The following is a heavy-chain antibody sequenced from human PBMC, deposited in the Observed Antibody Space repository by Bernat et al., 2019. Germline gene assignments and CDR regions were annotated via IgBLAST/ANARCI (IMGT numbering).Heavy chain of an antibody. J-gene: IGHJ3*02. CDR2: VTGSGTNI. Sequence: EVQLVESGGGLVKPGGSLRLSCAASGFSFSSYDMNWVRQAPGKGLEWVSLVTGSGTNIFYADSVKGRFTVSRDNAKNSLYLQMNSLRAEDTAVYYCARGGGAFDIWGQGTMVTVSS. V-gene: IGHV3-48*01. CDR3: ARGGGAFDI. CDR1: GFSFSSYD.